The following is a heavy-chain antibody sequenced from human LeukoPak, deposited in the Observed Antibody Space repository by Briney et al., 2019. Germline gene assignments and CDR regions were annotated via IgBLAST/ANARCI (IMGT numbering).Heavy chain of an antibody. CDR2: INYSGST. V-gene: IGHV4-39*07. J-gene: IGHJ4*02. Sequence: SETLSLTCTVSGGSISSSSYYWGWIRQPPGKGLEWIGSINYSGSTYYNPSLKSRVTISVDTSKNQFSLKLSSVTAADTAVYYCARDGGIVGATPFDYWGQGTLVTVSS. CDR1: GGSISSSSYY. D-gene: IGHD1-26*01. CDR3: ARDGGIVGATPFDY.